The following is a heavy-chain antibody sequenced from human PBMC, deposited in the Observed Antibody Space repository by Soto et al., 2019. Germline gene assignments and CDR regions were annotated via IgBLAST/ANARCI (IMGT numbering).Heavy chain of an antibody. J-gene: IGHJ4*02. Sequence: GGSLRLSCAASGFTFSSYAMSWVRQAPGKGLEWVSAISGSGGSTYYADSVKGRFTISRDNSKNTLYLQMNSLRAEDTAVYYCAKVGLRYFDWLSEDYWGQGTLVTVSS. CDR3: AKVGLRYFDWLSEDY. V-gene: IGHV3-23*01. D-gene: IGHD3-9*01. CDR2: ISGSGGST. CDR1: GFTFSSYA.